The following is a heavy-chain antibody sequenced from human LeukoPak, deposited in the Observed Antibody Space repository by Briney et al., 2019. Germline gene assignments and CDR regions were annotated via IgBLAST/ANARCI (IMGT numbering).Heavy chain of an antibody. D-gene: IGHD6-6*01. CDR2: IIPIFGTA. V-gene: IGHV1-69*13. CDR3: ASWGPSIAARLVSDY. CDR1: GGTFSSYA. J-gene: IGHJ4*02. Sequence: ASVKVSCKASGGTFSSYAISWVRQAPGQGLEWMGGIIPIFGTANYAQKFQGRVTITADESTSTAYMELSRLRSDDTAVYYCASWGPSIAARLVSDYWGQGTLVTVSS.